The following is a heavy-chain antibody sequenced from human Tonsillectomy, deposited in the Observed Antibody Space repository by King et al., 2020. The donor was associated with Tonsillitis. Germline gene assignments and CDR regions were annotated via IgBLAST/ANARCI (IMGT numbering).Heavy chain of an antibody. V-gene: IGHV3-9*01. D-gene: IGHD6-6*01. J-gene: IGHJ4*02. CDR1: GFTFDDYA. CDR2: ISWNSGSI. CDR3: AKDSSWRDQAARPDVYFDY. Sequence: VQLVESGGGLVQPGRSLRLSCAASGFTFDDYAMHWVRQAPGKGLEWVSGISWNSGSIGYADSVKGRFTISRDNAKNSLYLQMNSLRAEDTALYYCAKDSSWRDQAARPDVYFDYWGQGTLVTVSS.